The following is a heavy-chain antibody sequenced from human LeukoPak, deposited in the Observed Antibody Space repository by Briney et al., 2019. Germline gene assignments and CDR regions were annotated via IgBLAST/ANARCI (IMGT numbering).Heavy chain of an antibody. Sequence: GGSLRLSCAASGFTFSGSAIHWDRQSSGKGLEWVGQIDKKDKGYATATAYAASVKGRFTISRDDSINTAYLQMKSLKTEDTALYYCTRDSGTYNWFDPWGQGTLVTVSS. J-gene: IGHJ5*02. D-gene: IGHD1-26*01. CDR2: IDKKDKGYATAT. CDR3: TRDSGTYNWFDP. V-gene: IGHV3-73*01. CDR1: GFTFSGSA.